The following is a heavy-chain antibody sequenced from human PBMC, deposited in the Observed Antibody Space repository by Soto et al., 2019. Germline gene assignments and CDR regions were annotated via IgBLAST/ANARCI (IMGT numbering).Heavy chain of an antibody. D-gene: IGHD3-3*01. J-gene: IGHJ4*02. CDR1: GFSFSNYN. CDR2: ITDSSDTV. CDR3: ARDFGHGYYLDY. Sequence: GALRLSCVASGFSFSNYNMNWVRQAPGKGLEWVSYITDSSDTVHYADSVRGRFTISRDNAESSLYLQMNSLRDEDTAVYFCARDFGHGYYLDYWGRGTLVTVSS. V-gene: IGHV3-48*02.